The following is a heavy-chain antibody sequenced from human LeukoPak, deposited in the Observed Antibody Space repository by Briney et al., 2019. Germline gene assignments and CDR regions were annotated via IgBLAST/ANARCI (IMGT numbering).Heavy chain of an antibody. V-gene: IGHV3-43*01. CDR1: GFTFDDYT. J-gene: IGHJ4*02. D-gene: IGHD2-21*01. CDR3: AKNAHLLVIEEY. CDR2: ISWDGGTT. Sequence: GGSLRLSCAASGFTFDDYTMHWVRQAAGKGLEWVSLISWDGGTTNYVDSVKGRFTISRDNSKNTLYLQMNSLRAEDTAVYYCAKNAHLLVIEEYWGQGTLVTVSS.